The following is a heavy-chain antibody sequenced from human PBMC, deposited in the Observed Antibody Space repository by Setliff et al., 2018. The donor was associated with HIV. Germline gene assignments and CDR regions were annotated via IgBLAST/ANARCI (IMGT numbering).Heavy chain of an antibody. CDR1: KFTLRNFA. D-gene: IGHD4-4*01. CDR3: ARSATNYNYYYYGMDV. CDR2: IWYDESLN. V-gene: IGHV3-33*07. Sequence: GGSLRLSCAVSKFTLRNFAVYWVRQAPGKGLEWVALIWYDESLNYYADSVKGRFTISRDNSKKTLFLQMNSLRAEDTGVYYCARSATNYNYYYYGMDVWGQGTTVTVSS. J-gene: IGHJ6*02.